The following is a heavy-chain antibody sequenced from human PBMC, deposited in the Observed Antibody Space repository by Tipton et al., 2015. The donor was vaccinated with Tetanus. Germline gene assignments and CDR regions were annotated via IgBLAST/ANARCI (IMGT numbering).Heavy chain of an antibody. Sequence: TLSLTCTVSGASTTDRKSYWGWIGQPPGKGLEGFAGFFLQGSAYYSPSLKSRVTINVATSQNLFSLNLPSVTAADTALYYCARHLYGYWFDPWGQGALVTVSS. J-gene: IGHJ5*02. CDR3: ARHLYGYWFDP. D-gene: IGHD2/OR15-2a*01. CDR1: GASTTDRKSY. V-gene: IGHV4-39*02. CDR2: FFLQGSA.